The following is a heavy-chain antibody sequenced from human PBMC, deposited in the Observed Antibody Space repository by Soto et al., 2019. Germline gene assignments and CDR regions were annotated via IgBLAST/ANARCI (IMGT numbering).Heavy chain of an antibody. V-gene: IGHV4-31*03. CDR3: ARGGNAYYDFWSGYYQYNWFDP. J-gene: IGHJ5*02. Sequence: SETLSLTCTVSGGSISSGGYYWSWIRQHPGKGLEWIGYIYYSGSTYYNPSLKSRVTISVDTSKNQFSLKLSSVTAADTAVYYCARGGNAYYDFWSGYYQYNWFDPWGQGTLVTVSS. CDR1: GGSISSGGYY. CDR2: IYYSGST. D-gene: IGHD3-3*01.